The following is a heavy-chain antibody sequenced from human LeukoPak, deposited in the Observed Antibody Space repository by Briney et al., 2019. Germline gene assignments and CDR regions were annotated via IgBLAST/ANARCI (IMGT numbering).Heavy chain of an antibody. CDR1: GYTFTSYD. D-gene: IGHD6-19*01. CDR2: MNPNSGNT. CDR3: ARDLYSTGWYGY. J-gene: IGHJ4*02. Sequence: ASVKVSCKASGYTFTSYDINWVRQATGQGLEWMGWMNPNSGNTGYAQKFQGRVTMTRNTSISTAYMELRSLRSDDTAVYYCARDLYSTGWYGYWGQGTLVTVSS. V-gene: IGHV1-8*01.